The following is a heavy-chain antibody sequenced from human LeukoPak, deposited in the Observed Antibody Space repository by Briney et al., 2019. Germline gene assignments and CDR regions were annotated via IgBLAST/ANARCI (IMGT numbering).Heavy chain of an antibody. Sequence: GGSLRLSCAASGFTFSSYEMNWVRQAPGKGLEWVSYISSSGRSIYYADSVKGRFTISRDNAKNSLYLQMNSLRAEDTAVYYCARLDSSGFDYWGQGTLVTVSS. J-gene: IGHJ4*02. CDR3: ARLDSSGFDY. V-gene: IGHV3-48*03. CDR2: ISSSGRSI. D-gene: IGHD3-22*01. CDR1: GFTFSSYE.